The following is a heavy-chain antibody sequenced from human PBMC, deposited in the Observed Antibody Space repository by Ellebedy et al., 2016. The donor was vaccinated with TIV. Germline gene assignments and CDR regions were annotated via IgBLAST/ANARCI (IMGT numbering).Heavy chain of an antibody. CDR3: ARETQYPGQRIYFLDS. Sequence: AASVKVSCKASGYTFTSNGINWVRQAPGQGLEWMGAIIPIYGTPIYAPRFRGRVTITADASTSTASMEVRSLTSDDTAVYYCARETQYPGQRIYFLDSWGQGTLVTVSS. D-gene: IGHD1-26*01. CDR1: GYTFTSNG. V-gene: IGHV1-69*13. CDR2: IIPIYGTP. J-gene: IGHJ4*02.